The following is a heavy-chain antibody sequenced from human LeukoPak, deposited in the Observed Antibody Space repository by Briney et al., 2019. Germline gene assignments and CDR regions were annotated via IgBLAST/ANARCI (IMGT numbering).Heavy chain of an antibody. Sequence: ASVKVSCKASGYTFTGYYMRWVRQAPGQGLEWMGRINPNSGGTNYAQKFQGRVTMTRDTSISTAYMELSRLRSDDTAVYYCARGRRVGATGRGDFDIWGQGTMVTVSS. CDR1: GYTFTGYY. V-gene: IGHV1-2*06. CDR3: ARGRRVGATGRGDFDI. J-gene: IGHJ3*02. CDR2: INPNSGGT. D-gene: IGHD1-26*01.